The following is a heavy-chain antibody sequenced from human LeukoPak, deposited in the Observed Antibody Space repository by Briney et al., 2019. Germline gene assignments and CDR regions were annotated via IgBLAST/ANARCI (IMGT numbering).Heavy chain of an antibody. J-gene: IGHJ4*02. CDR2: ISGSGDSS. V-gene: IGHV3-23*01. D-gene: IGHD1-26*01. CDR3: AKGEGSYHGLDY. Sequence: PSETLSLTCTVSGGSIITYYWSWIRQPPGKGLEWVSSISGSGDSSYYADSVKGRFTISRDNSKNTLYLQMNSLRAEDTAVYYCAKGEGSYHGLDYWGQGTLVTVSS. CDR1: GGSIITYY.